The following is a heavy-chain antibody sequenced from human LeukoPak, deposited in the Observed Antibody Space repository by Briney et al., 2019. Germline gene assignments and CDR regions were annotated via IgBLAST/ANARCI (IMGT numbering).Heavy chain of an antibody. CDR1: GFTFSNYS. J-gene: IGHJ3*02. CDR3: ARVGCSGGSCYHDAFDI. D-gene: IGHD2-15*01. V-gene: IGHV3-21*01. CDR2: INHSSSYK. Sequence: GGSLRLSCAASGFTFSNYSMNWVRQAPGKGLEWVSSINHSSSYKYYADSVKGRFTISRDNAKNSLYLQMNSLRAEDTAVYYCARVGCSGGSCYHDAFDIWGQGTRVSVSS.